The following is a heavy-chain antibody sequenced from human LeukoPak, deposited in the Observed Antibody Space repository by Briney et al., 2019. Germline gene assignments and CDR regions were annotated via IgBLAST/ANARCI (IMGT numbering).Heavy chain of an antibody. CDR1: GGSFSGYY. Sequence: SETLSLTCAVYGGSFSGYYWSWIRQPPGKGLEWIGYIYYSGSTNYNPSLKSRVTISVDTSKNQFSLKLSSVTAADTAVYYCAMLRLGELSLYHWGQGTLVTVSS. V-gene: IGHV4-59*08. D-gene: IGHD3-16*02. CDR3: AMLRLGELSLYH. J-gene: IGHJ4*02. CDR2: IYYSGST.